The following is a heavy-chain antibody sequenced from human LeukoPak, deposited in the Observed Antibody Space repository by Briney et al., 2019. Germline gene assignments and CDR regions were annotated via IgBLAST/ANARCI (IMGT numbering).Heavy chain of an antibody. CDR1: GGSISSGGYS. Sequence: TSQTLSLTCAVPGGSISSGGYSWSWIRQPPGKGLEWIGYIYHSGSTYYNPSLKSRVTISVDRSKNQFSLKLSSVTAADTAVYYCARVKRVPAAQEADAFDIWGQGTMVTVSS. D-gene: IGHD2-2*01. V-gene: IGHV4-30-2*01. CDR3: ARVKRVPAAQEADAFDI. CDR2: IYHSGST. J-gene: IGHJ3*02.